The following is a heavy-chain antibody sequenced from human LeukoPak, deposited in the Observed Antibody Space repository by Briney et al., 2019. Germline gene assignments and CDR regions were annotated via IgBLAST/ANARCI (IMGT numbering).Heavy chain of an antibody. Sequence: GGSPRLSCAASGFTFSSYAMSWVRQAPGKGLEWVSAISGSGGSTYYADSVKGRFTISRDNSKNTLYLQMNSLRAEDTAVYYCAKALAIAVAFYWGQGTLVTVSS. J-gene: IGHJ4*02. CDR2: ISGSGGST. V-gene: IGHV3-23*01. D-gene: IGHD6-19*01. CDR1: GFTFSSYA. CDR3: AKALAIAVAFY.